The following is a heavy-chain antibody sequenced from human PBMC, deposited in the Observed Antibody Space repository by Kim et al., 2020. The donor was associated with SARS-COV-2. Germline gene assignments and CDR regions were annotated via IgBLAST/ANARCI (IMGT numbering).Heavy chain of an antibody. D-gene: IGHD3-22*01. Sequence: GGSLRLSCVASGFTFDDYTTHWVRQAPGKGLEWVSSVNWNSGKIGYADSVKGRFTISRDKHSLYLYINSLRSEDTALYYCARDAMYYYDTRGQNYFEYWGQGIQVTVSS. J-gene: IGHJ4*02. CDR2: VNWNSGKI. V-gene: IGHV3-9*01. CDR3: ARDAMYYYDTRGQNYFEY. CDR1: GFTFDDYT.